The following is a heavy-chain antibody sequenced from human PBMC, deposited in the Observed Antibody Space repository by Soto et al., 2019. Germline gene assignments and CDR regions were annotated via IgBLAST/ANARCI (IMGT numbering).Heavy chain of an antibody. CDR3: ARVIGYYYDMAV. D-gene: IGHD3-22*01. CDR2: ISAYNGKT. Sequence: QVQLVQSGGEVKKPGASVKVSCKTSGYTLTTYDLTWVRQAPAQGLEWMGWISAYNGKTNYAQNLQGRFTMPTDTSTSTAYMELRSLRSDDTAVYYCARVIGYYYDMAVWGQGTAVTVSS. V-gene: IGHV1-18*01. CDR1: GYTLTTYD. J-gene: IGHJ6*02.